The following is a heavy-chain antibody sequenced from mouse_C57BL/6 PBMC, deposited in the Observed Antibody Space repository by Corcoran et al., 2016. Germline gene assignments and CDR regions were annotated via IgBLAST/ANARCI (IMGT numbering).Heavy chain of an antibody. CDR1: GYTFTTYG. CDR3: ARGTYESYFDY. Sequence: QIQLVQSGPELKKPGETVQLSCKASGYTFTTYGMSWVKQAPGKGLKWMGWINTYSGVPTYADDFKGRFAFSLENSASTAYLQINNLKNEDTATYFCARGTYESYFDYWGQGTTLTVSS. CDR2: INTYSGVP. D-gene: IGHD2-12*01. V-gene: IGHV9-3*01. J-gene: IGHJ2*01.